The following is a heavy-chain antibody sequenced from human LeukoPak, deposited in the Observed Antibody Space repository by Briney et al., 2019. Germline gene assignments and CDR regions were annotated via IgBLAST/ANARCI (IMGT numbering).Heavy chain of an antibody. CDR3: ARDYYDSSGYYSPCFY. J-gene: IGHJ4*02. V-gene: IGHV1-18*01. Sequence: ASVKVSCKASGYTFTSYGISWVRQAPGQGLEWMGWISAYNGNTNYAQKLQGRVTMTIDTSTSTAYMELRSLRSDDTAVYYCARDYYDSSGYYSPCFYWGQGTLVTVSS. CDR2: ISAYNGNT. CDR1: GYTFTSYG. D-gene: IGHD3-22*01.